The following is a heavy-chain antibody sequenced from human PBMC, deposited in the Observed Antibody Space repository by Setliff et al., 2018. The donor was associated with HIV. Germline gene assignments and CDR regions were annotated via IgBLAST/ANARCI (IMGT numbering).Heavy chain of an antibody. Sequence: PGGSLRLSCAASGFTFSRYAMSWVRQAPGKGLEWVSSISGRGGGPYYAESAKGRFTISRDNSQNTLYLQMNSLRAEDTAVYYCAKRGPEQTVAGARKYYNAMDVWGQGTAVTVSS. J-gene: IGHJ6*02. D-gene: IGHD6-19*01. CDR1: GFTFSRYA. CDR3: AKRGPEQTVAGARKYYNAMDV. V-gene: IGHV3-23*01. CDR2: ISGRGGGP.